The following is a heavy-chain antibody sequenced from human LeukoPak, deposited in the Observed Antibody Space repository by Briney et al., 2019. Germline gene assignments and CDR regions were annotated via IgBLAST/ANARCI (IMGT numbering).Heavy chain of an antibody. Sequence: GSLRLSCAASGFTFSDAWMSWLRQPPGKGLEWIGEINHSGSTNYNPSLKSRVTISVDTSKNQFSLKLSSVTAADTAVYYCARSSSPRTYYYYYYGMDVWGQGTTVTVSS. CDR3: ARSSSPRTYYYYYYGMDV. V-gene: IGHV4-34*01. J-gene: IGHJ6*02. D-gene: IGHD6-13*01. CDR2: INHSGST. CDR1: GFTFSDAW.